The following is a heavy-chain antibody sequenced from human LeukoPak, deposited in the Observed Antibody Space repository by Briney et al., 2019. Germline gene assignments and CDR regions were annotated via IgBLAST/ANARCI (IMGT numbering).Heavy chain of an antibody. CDR3: ASRPGIAAAWFDP. D-gene: IGHD6-13*01. V-gene: IGHV4-34*01. Sequence: PSETLSLTCAVYGGSFSGYYWSWIRQPPGKGLEWIGEINHSGSTNYNPSLKSRVTISVDTSKNQFSLKLTSVTAADTAVYYCASRPGIAAAWFDPWGQGTLVTVSS. CDR2: INHSGST. J-gene: IGHJ5*02. CDR1: GGSFSGYY.